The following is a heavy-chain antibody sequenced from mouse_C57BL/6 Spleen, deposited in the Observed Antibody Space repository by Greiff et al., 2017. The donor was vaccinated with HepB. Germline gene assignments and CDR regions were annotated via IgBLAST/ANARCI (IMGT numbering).Heavy chain of an antibody. CDR3: ARLLFDY. CDR2: IYPGDGDT. CDR1: GYAFSSSW. V-gene: IGHV1-82*01. Sequence: QVQLKESGPELVKPGASVKISCKASGYAFSSSWMNWVKQRPGKGLEWIGRIYPGDGDTNYNGKFKGKATLTADKSSSTAYMQLSSLTSEDSAVYFCARLLFDYWGQGTTLTVSS. J-gene: IGHJ2*01.